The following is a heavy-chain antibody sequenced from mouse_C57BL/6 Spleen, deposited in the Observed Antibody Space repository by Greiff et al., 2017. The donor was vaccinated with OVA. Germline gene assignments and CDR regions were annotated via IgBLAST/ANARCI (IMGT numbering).Heavy chain of an antibody. CDR2: INPYNGGT. J-gene: IGHJ4*01. D-gene: IGHD1-1*01. V-gene: IGHV1-19*01. CDR1: GYTFTDYY. CDR3: ARQDYYGSSYEAMDY. Sequence: EVKLMESGPVLVKPGASVKMSCKASGYTFTDYYMNWVKQSPGKSLEWIGVINPYNGGTSYNQKFKGKATLTVDKSSSTAYMELNSLTSEDSAVYYCARQDYYGSSYEAMDYWGQGTSVTVSS.